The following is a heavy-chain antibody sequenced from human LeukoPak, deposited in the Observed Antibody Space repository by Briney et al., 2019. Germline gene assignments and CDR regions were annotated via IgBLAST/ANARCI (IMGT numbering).Heavy chain of an antibody. CDR1: GGTFSSYA. J-gene: IGHJ4*02. CDR2: IIPILGIA. D-gene: IGHD5-18*01. V-gene: IGHV1-69*04. CDR3: ARGVRVDTATPSQYYFDY. Sequence: GSSVKVSCKASGGTFSSYAISWVRQAPGQGLEWMGRIIPILGIANYAQKFQGRVTITADKSTSTAYMELSSLRSEDTAVYYCARGVRVDTATPSQYYFDYWGQGTLVTVSS.